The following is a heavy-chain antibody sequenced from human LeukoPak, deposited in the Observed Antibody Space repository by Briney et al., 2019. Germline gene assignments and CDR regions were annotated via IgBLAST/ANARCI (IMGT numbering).Heavy chain of an antibody. D-gene: IGHD3-22*01. CDR3: ARCYDSSALMLTY. CDR2: ISGDGTRT. CDR1: GFSFSSYA. J-gene: IGHJ4*02. V-gene: IGHV3-23*01. Sequence: GGSLRLSCAASGFSFSSYAMTWARQAPVKGLEWVSAISGDGTRTYYADSVKGRFTISRDNSKNTLYLQMNSLRAEDTAVYYCARCYDSSALMLTYWGQGTLVTVSS.